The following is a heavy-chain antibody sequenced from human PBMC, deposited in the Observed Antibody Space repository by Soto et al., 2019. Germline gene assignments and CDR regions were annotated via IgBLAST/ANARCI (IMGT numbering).Heavy chain of an antibody. CDR2: ISHDGGNK. D-gene: IGHD3-16*01. V-gene: IGHV3-30*14. CDR1: GFTLTTYP. J-gene: IGHJ6*02. Sequence: QLVESGGGVVQPGRSLRLSCAASGFTLTTYPMHWVRQAPGKGLEWVALISHDGGNKHYADSVKGRFTISRDNSKPTLYLKMKSRRFEDTAVYHCARGGGDYNGMDVWGQGATVTVSS. CDR3: ARGGGDYNGMDV.